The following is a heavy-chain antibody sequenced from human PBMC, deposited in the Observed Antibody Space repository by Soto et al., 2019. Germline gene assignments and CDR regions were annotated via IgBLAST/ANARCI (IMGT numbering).Heavy chain of an antibody. CDR1: GGTFSSYA. J-gene: IGHJ6*02. CDR3: AIGGQLGHYYYYGMDV. V-gene: IGHV1-69*12. Sequence: QVQLVQSGAEVKKRGSSVKVSCKASGGTFSSYAISWVRQAPGQGLEWMGGIIPIFGTANYAQKFQGRVTITADESTSTAYMELSSLRSEDTAVYYCAIGGQLGHYYYYGMDVWGQGTTVTVSS. CDR2: IIPIFGTA. D-gene: IGHD6-6*01.